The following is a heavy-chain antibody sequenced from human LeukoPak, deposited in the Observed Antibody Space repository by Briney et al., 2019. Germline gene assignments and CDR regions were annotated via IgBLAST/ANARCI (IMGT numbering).Heavy chain of an antibody. CDR2: IIPILGIA. D-gene: IGHD3-22*01. J-gene: IGHJ5*02. CDR3: ARADLQDYYDSSGYSNWFDP. V-gene: IGHV1-69*04. CDR1: GFTFSSYA. Sequence: GGSLRLSCAASGFTFSSYAISWVRQAPGQGREGMGRIIPILGIANYAQKFQGRVTITEDKSTSTAYMELSSLRSEDTAVYYCARADLQDYYDSSGYSNWFDPWGQGTLVTVSS.